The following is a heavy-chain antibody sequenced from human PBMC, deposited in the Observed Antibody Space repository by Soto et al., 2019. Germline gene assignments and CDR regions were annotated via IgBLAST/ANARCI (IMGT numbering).Heavy chain of an antibody. CDR2: VSHDGRNT. D-gene: IGHD6-19*01. J-gene: IGHJ4*02. CDR1: GFTFSDYA. Sequence: VQLVESGGGVVQPGRSLRLSCAASGFTFSDYAMHWVRQAPGKGLEWVAVVSHDGRNTHYADSVKGRFTISRESSKNTVSLEMTRLSTEDTAVSYCAKGGPQCLATSDFNSRGQGALVTVPS. V-gene: IGHV3-30*18. CDR3: AKGGPQCLATSDFNS.